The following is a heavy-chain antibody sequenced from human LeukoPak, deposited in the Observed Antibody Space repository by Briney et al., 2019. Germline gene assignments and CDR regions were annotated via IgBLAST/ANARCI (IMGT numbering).Heavy chain of an antibody. CDR3: ARDGGCSGGSCYIHYGMDV. J-gene: IGHJ6*02. Sequence: PGGSLRLSCAASGFTFSSYSMNWVRQAPGKGLEWVSYISSSSSTIYYADSVKGRFTTSRDNAKNSLYLQMNSLRAEDTAVYYCARDGGCSGGSCYIHYGMDVWGQGTTVTVSS. D-gene: IGHD2-15*01. CDR1: GFTFSSYS. CDR2: ISSSSSTI. V-gene: IGHV3-48*04.